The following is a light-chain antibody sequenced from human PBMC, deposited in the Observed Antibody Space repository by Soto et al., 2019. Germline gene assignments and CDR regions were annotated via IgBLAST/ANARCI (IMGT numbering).Light chain of an antibody. CDR1: SSDVGGYNY. CDR2: EVT. V-gene: IGLV2-8*01. Sequence: QSALTQPPSASGSPGQSVTISCTGTSSDVGGYNYVSWYQQHPGKVPKLVIYEVTKRPSGVSDRFSGSKSGNTASLTISGLQAEDEADYYCFSYAGDSVYVFGTGTKVTVL. CDR3: FSYAGDSVYV. J-gene: IGLJ1*01.